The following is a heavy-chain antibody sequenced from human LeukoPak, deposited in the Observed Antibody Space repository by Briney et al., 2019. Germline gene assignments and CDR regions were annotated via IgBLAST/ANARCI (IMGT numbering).Heavy chain of an antibody. Sequence: SETLSLTCTVSGGSISNYQRTWIRQPAGKGLEWIGQIHRGGSTNYNPPLKSRVRMSIDTTEDQVSLTITSVTAADTAFYYCARRDISTGWSFDYWGQGTLVTVSS. V-gene: IGHV4-4*07. D-gene: IGHD6-19*01. CDR2: IHRGGST. CDR3: ARRDISTGWSFDY. CDR1: GGSISNYQ. J-gene: IGHJ4*02.